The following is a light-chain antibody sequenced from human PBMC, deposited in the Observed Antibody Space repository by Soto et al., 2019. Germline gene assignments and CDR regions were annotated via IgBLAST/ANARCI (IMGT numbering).Light chain of an antibody. V-gene: IGKV3-11*01. CDR1: QSISSY. Sequence: EVVLTQSPDTLSLPPGERATLSCRASQSISSYLAWYQQKPGQAPRLLIYDASSMATGNPARFSGSGSGTDFPLTISSLEPEDFAVYYCQQLTDWPPQWTFGQGTKVEIK. CDR3: QQLTDWPPQWT. CDR2: DAS. J-gene: IGKJ1*01.